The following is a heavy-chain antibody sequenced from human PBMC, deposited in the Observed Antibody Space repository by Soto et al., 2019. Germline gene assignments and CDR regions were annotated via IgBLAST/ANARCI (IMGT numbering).Heavy chain of an antibody. CDR1: GFTFSSYA. CDR2: ISYDGSNK. Sequence: SLRLSCAASGFTFSSYAMHWVRQAPGKGLEWVAVISYDGSNKYYADSVKGRFTISRDNSKNTLYLQMNSLRAEDTAVYYCAREAAGGYRSGWYGPTGYWGQGTLVTVSS. V-gene: IGHV3-30-3*01. CDR3: AREAAGGYRSGWYGPTGY. D-gene: IGHD6-19*01. J-gene: IGHJ4*02.